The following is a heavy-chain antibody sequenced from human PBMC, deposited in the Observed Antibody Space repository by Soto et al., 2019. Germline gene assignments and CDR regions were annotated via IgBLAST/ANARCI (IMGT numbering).Heavy chain of an antibody. CDR2: ISYDGSNK. Sequence: QVQLVESGGGVVQPGRSLRLSCAASGFTFSSYGMHWVRQAPGKGLEWVAVISYDGSNKYYADSVKGRFTISRDNSKNTLYPQMNSLRAEDTAVYYCAKDVVAAAGMNWFDPWGQGTLVTVSS. J-gene: IGHJ5*02. CDR3: AKDVVAAAGMNWFDP. D-gene: IGHD6-13*01. V-gene: IGHV3-30*18. CDR1: GFTFSSYG.